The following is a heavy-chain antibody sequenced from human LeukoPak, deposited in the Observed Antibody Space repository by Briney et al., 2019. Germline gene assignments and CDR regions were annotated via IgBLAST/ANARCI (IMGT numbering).Heavy chain of an antibody. CDR2: ISGSGGST. J-gene: IGHJ4*02. CDR1: GFTFSSYA. V-gene: IGHV3-23*01. D-gene: IGHD2-15*01. CDR3: AKSSLVAPYDY. Sequence: GGSPRLSCAASGFTFSSYAMSRVRQAPGKGLEWVSAISGSGGSTYYADSVKGRFTISRDNSKNTLYLQMNSLRADDTAVYYCAKSSLVAPYDYLGQGTLVTVSS.